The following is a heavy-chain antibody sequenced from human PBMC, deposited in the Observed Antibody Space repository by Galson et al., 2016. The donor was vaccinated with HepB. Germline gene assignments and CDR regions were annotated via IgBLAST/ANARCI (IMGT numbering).Heavy chain of an antibody. V-gene: IGHV3-64D*06. CDR2: ISSNGDST. CDR1: GFTFSSYA. D-gene: IGHD6-13*01. CDR3: ARVRSSWYYFDY. Sequence: SLRLSCAASGFTFSSYAMHWVRQAPGKGVEYVSSISSNGDSTYYTDPVKGRFTISRDNSKNTLNLQMSSLRAEDTAVYYCARVRSSWYYFDYWGQGTLVTVSS. J-gene: IGHJ4*02.